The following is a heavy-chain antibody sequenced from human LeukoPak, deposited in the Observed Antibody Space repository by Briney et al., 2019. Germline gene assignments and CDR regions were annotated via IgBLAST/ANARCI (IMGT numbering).Heavy chain of an antibody. J-gene: IGHJ4*02. CDR1: XGSXXSSNW. V-gene: IGHV4-4*01. CDR3: XXXXXXXXXXHFDY. CDR2: IYHSGST. Sequence: VXXGSXXSSNWGSWVRQPPGEGLGWIGEIYHSGSTNYNPSLKSRVTISVXKCKNQLYLKMRSVTAADTAVYEXXXXXXXXXXXHFDYWGQGTLVTVSS.